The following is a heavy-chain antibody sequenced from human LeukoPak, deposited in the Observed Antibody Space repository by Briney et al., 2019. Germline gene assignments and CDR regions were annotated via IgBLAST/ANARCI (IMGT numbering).Heavy chain of an antibody. J-gene: IGHJ4*02. D-gene: IGHD6-13*01. CDR1: GFTFSSYS. Sequence: GGSLRLSCAASGFTFSSYSMNWVRQAPGKGLEWVSSISSSSSYIYYADSVKGRFTISRDNAKNSLYLQMNSLRAEGTAVYYCAINQYSSSWYYLDYWGQGTLVTVSS. V-gene: IGHV3-21*01. CDR2: ISSSSSYI. CDR3: AINQYSSSWYYLDY.